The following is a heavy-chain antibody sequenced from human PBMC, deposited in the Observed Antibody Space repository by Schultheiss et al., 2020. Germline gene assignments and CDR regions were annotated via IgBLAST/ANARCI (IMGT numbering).Heavy chain of an antibody. CDR2: IYYSGST. CDR1: GGSISSSSYY. J-gene: IGHJ6*04. V-gene: IGHV4-39*07. CDR3: ARASPGYYYYYGMDV. Sequence: SQTLSLTCTVSGGSISSSSYYWGWIRQPPGKGLEWIGSIYYSGSTYYNPSLKSRVTISVDTSKNQFSLKLSSVTAADTAVYYCARASPGYYYYYGMDVWGKGTPVTVSS.